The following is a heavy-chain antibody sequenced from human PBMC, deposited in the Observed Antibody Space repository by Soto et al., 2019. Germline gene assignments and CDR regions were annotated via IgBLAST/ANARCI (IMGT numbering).Heavy chain of an antibody. CDR3: ARDRAYYYDSSGAFDY. CDR1: GFTFSDYY. D-gene: IGHD3-22*01. Sequence: LRLSCAASGFTFSDYYMSWIRQAPGKGLEWVSYISSSSSYTNYADSVKGRFTISRDNAKNSLYLQMNSLRAEDTAVYYCARDRAYYYDSSGAFDYWGQGTLVTAPQ. J-gene: IGHJ4*02. CDR2: ISSSSSYT. V-gene: IGHV3-11*06.